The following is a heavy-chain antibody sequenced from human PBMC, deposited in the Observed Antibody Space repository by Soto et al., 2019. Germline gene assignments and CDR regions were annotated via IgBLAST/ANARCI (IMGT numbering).Heavy chain of an antibody. Sequence: ASVKVSCKASGYTFTSYGISWVRQAPGQGLEWMGWISAYNGNTNYAQKLQGRVTMTTDTSTSTAYMELRSLRSDDTAVYYCASLSYDILTGYSFRYYYYGMDVWGQGTTVTVSS. V-gene: IGHV1-18*04. CDR2: ISAYNGNT. D-gene: IGHD3-9*01. J-gene: IGHJ6*02. CDR3: ASLSYDILTGYSFRYYYYGMDV. CDR1: GYTFTSYG.